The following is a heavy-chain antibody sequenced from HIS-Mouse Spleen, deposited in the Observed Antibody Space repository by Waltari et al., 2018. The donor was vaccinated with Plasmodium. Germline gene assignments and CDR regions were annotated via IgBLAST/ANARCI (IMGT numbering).Heavy chain of an antibody. CDR1: VFTFSSYG. CDR3: ATSKEPGIGTAFDI. V-gene: IGHV3-30*03. Sequence: QVQLVESGGGVVQPGRSLRLSCAASVFTFSSYGMHWVRKAPGKGLEWVAVISYDGSNKYYADSVKGRFTISRDNSKNTLYLQMNSLRAEDTAVYYCATSKEPGIGTAFDIWGQGTMVTVSS. D-gene: IGHD7-27*01. J-gene: IGHJ3*02. CDR2: ISYDGSNK.